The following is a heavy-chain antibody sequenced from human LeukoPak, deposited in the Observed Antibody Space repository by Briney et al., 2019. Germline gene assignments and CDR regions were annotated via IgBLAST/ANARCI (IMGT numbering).Heavy chain of an antibody. Sequence: GASVKVSCKASGGTFSSYAISWVRQAPGQGLEWMGGIIPIFGTANYAQKFQGRVTITTDESTSTAYMELSSLRSEDTAVYYCARGPVPGGEWFLYYWGLGTLVTVSS. J-gene: IGHJ4*02. V-gene: IGHV1-69*05. CDR3: ARGPVPGGEWFLYY. D-gene: IGHD3-3*01. CDR2: IIPIFGTA. CDR1: GGTFSSYA.